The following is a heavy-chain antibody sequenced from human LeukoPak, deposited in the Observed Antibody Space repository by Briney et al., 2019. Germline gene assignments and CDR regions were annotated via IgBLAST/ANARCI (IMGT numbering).Heavy chain of an antibody. CDR3: AKWGSPTAIENWFDP. Sequence: GGSLRLSCAASGFTFSKYAMSWVRQAPGKGLEWVSAISGSDGNTFYADSVKGRFTISRDNSKNTLSLQMNSLRAEDTAVYYCAKWGSPTAIENWFDPWGQGTLVSVSS. CDR2: ISGSDGNT. D-gene: IGHD7-27*01. J-gene: IGHJ5*02. V-gene: IGHV3-23*01. CDR1: GFTFSKYA.